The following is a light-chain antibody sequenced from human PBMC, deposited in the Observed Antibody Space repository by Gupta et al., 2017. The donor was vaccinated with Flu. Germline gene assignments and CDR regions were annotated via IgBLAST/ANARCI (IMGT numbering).Light chain of an antibody. V-gene: IGLV3-27*01. CDR1: VVATPY. Sequence: SYELTQPSSVTVSAGQTARITCSGSVVATPYPRWFQQTPGQAPVLVIYKDAKRPSGIPGRFSGSRSGTTATLTISEAQVEDDADYYGSSSTDNNQGVFGGGTKLTVL. J-gene: IGLJ3*02. CDR3: SSSTDNNQGV. CDR2: KDA.